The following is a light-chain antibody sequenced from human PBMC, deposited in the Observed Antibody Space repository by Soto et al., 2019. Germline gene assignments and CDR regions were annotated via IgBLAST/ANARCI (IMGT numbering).Light chain of an antibody. Sequence: EIVLTQSPGTLSLSPGERATLSCRTSQSVSSRYLAWYQQKPGQAPRLLIYGASSRAIGLPDRFSGSGSGTDFTLTISRLEPEDVEVYYCLQFGSSLTFGPGTKVDFK. CDR1: QSVSSRY. CDR2: GAS. J-gene: IGKJ3*01. V-gene: IGKV3-20*01. CDR3: LQFGSSLT.